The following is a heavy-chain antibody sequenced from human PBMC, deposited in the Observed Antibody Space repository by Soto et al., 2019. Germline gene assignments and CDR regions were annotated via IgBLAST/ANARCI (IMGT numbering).Heavy chain of an antibody. CDR3: VRAEMKPSGYAPGYYYYYMDV. D-gene: IGHD5-12*01. CDR1: GYTFTSYG. V-gene: IGHV1-18*01. J-gene: IGHJ6*03. CDR2: ISAYNGNT. Sequence: ASVKVSCKAYGYTFTSYGISWVRQAPGQGLEWMGWISAYNGNTNYAQKLQGRVTMTTNTSTSTAYMELRSLRSEDTAVYYCVRAEMKPSGYAPGYYYYYMDVWGKGTTVSVSS.